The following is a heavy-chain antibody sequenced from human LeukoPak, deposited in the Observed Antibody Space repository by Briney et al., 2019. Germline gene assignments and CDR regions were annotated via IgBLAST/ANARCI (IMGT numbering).Heavy chain of an antibody. CDR2: MNPNSGNT. CDR1: GYTFTSYD. Sequence: GASVKVSCEASGYTFTSYDINWVRQATGQGLEWMGWMNPNSGNTGYAQKFQGRVTMTRNTSISTAYMELSSLRSEDTAVYYCARVEQWLVQGYYYYMDVWGKGTTVTVSS. D-gene: IGHD6-19*01. V-gene: IGHV1-8*01. J-gene: IGHJ6*03. CDR3: ARVEQWLVQGYYYYMDV.